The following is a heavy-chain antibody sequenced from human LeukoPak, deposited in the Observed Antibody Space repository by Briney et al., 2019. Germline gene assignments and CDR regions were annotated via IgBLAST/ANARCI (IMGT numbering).Heavy chain of an antibody. CDR3: ARSSGGSLDY. CDR2: ISYDVINK. D-gene: IGHD2-15*01. J-gene: IGHJ4*02. CDR1: GFRFSAYG. Sequence: GGSLRLSCAASGFRFSAYGMHWVRQAPGKGLEWVAVISYDVINKFYADSVKGRFTVSRDNSNNTLYLQMNSLRAEDTAVYYCARSSGGSLDYWGQGTLVTVSS. V-gene: IGHV3-30*03.